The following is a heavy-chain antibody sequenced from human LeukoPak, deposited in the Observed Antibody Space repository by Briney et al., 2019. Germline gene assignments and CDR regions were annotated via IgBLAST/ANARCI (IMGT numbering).Heavy chain of an antibody. D-gene: IGHD2-21*02. CDR1: GFTFSGYA. J-gene: IGHJ3*02. Sequence: GGSLRLSCAASGFTFSGYAMNWVRQAPGKGLEWVADISYDASNKNYADSVKGRFTVSRDNAKNSLYLQMNSLRAEDTAVYYCATHDCYSIRCAFDIWGQGTMVTVSS. CDR2: ISYDASNK. V-gene: IGHV3-30*04. CDR3: ATHDCYSIRCAFDI.